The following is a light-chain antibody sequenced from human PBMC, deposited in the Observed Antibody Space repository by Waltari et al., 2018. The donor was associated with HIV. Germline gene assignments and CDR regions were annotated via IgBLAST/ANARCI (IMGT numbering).Light chain of an antibody. CDR1: SSDVGGYNY. CDR3: CSYAGTYTSL. Sequence: QSALTQPRSMSGSPGQSVTISCTGTSSDVGGYNYVSWYQQHPDKAPKLILYDVSKRPSGVPDRFSGSKSGNTASLTISGLQADDEADYYCCSYAGTYTSLFGGGTKVTVL. V-gene: IGLV2-11*01. CDR2: DVS. J-gene: IGLJ2*01.